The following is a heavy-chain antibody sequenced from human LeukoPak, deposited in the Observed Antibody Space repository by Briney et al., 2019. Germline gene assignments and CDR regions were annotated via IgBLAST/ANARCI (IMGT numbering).Heavy chain of an antibody. V-gene: IGHV4-34*01. CDR1: GGSFSGYY. J-gene: IGHJ5*01. D-gene: IGHD6-13*01. CDR3: ARDSSSSWFGY. Sequence: PSETLSLTCAVYGGSFSGYYWSWIRQPPGKGLEWIGEINHSGSTNYNPSLKSRVTISVDTSKNQFSLKLSSVTAADTAVYYCARDSSSSWFGYRGQGTLVTVSS. CDR2: INHSGST.